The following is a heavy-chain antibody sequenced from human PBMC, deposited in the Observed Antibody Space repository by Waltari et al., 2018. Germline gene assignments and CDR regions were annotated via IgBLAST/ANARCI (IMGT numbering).Heavy chain of an antibody. CDR2: LYNEGTT. V-gene: IGHV3-23*03. CDR1: GVTFSSYA. Sequence: EVQLLESGGGLVQPGGSLRLSCSGVTFSSYAMSWVRQAPGMGLGCVSVLYNEGTTHYVDSVEGRFTISRDHSDNTLHLQMSSLRAEDTAVYYCAESRAAAGLDSWGQGTLVTVSS. CDR3: AESRAAAGLDS. D-gene: IGHD6-13*01. J-gene: IGHJ4*02.